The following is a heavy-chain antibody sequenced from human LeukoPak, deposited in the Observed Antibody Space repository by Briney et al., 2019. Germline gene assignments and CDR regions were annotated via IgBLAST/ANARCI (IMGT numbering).Heavy chain of an antibody. CDR3: ARDPDYYDSSGYSDPNDY. V-gene: IGHV4-38-2*02. D-gene: IGHD3-22*01. Sequence: PSETLSLTCSVSAYSIRSGFYWGWIRQPPGKGLEWIGSIYYSGSTYYNPSLKSRVTISVDTSKNQFSLKLSSVTAADTAVYYCARDPDYYDSSGYSDPNDYWGQGTLVTVSS. CDR1: AYSIRSGFY. CDR2: IYYSGST. J-gene: IGHJ4*02.